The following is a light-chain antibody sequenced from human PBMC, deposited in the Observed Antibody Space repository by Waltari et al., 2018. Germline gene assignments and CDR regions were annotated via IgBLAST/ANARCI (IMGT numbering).Light chain of an antibody. V-gene: IGLV2-14*01. CDR3: SSYSSSSSLYV. CDR2: EVT. Sequence: QSALTQPASVSGSPGQSITISCTGTSRDIGFSNYAPWYQQHPGKAPKLIIYEVTTRPSGVSNRFSGSKSGNTASLTISRLQAEDEADYYCSSYSSSSSLYVFGSGTKVTVL. J-gene: IGLJ1*01. CDR1: SRDIGFSNY.